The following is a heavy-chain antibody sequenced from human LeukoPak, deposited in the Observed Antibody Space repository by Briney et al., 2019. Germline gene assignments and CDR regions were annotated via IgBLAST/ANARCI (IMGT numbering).Heavy chain of an antibody. V-gene: IGHV3-23*01. D-gene: IGHD2-8*01. CDR1: GFTFSSYA. CDR3: AKDTSIGKYCTNGVCSPFDY. J-gene: IGHJ4*02. CDR2: ISDSGDYT. Sequence: QPGGSPTLSCAGSGFTFSSYAMSWVRQAPGQGLEWVSVISDSGDYTSYADSVRGRFTISRDNSRNTLYLQMISLRPEDTAVYYCAKDTSIGKYCTNGVCSPFDYWGQGTLVTASS.